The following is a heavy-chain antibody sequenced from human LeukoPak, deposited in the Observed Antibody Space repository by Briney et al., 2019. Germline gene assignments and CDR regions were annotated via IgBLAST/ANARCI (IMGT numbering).Heavy chain of an antibody. J-gene: IGHJ5*02. Sequence: AESLTLSCAASGFTFSSYWMSWVRHAQGKGMEWVANIKQDGSEKSYVDSVKGRFTIFTDNAKNSLYLQMNSLRVDDTAVYYCARGARGNWFDPWGQGTLVTVSS. CDR3: ARGARGNWFDP. CDR2: IKQDGSEK. CDR1: GFTFSSYW. D-gene: IGHD3-10*01. V-gene: IGHV3-7*04.